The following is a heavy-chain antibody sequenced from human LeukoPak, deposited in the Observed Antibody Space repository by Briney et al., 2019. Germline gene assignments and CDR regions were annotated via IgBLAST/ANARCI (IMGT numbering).Heavy chain of an antibody. D-gene: IGHD3-16*01. CDR1: GFTFDDYG. J-gene: IGHJ6*03. CDR2: INGNGGST. Sequence: PGGSLRLSCAASGFTFDDYGMSWVRQAPGKGLEWVSGINGNGGSTGYADSVKGRFTISRDNAKNSLYLQMNSLRAEDTALYYCAREIRQRCLATTGYYYYYMDVWGKGNTVTVFS. V-gene: IGHV3-20*04. CDR3: AREIRQRCLATTGYYYYYMDV.